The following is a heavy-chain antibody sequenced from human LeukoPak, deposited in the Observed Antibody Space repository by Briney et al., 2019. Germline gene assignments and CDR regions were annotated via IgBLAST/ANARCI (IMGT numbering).Heavy chain of an antibody. Sequence: KPSETLSLTCAVYGGSFSGYYWSRIRQPPGKGLEWIGEINHSGSTNYNPSLKSRVTISVDTSKNQFSLKLSSVTAADTAVYYCARRRLLWFGESHRGYFDLWGRGTLVTVSS. CDR3: ARRRLLWFGESHRGYFDL. CDR1: GGSFSGYY. V-gene: IGHV4-34*01. CDR2: INHSGST. J-gene: IGHJ2*01. D-gene: IGHD3-10*01.